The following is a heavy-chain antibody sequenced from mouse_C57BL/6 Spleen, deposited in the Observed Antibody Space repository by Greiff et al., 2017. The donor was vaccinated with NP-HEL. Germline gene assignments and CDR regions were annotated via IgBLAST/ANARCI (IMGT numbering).Heavy chain of an antibody. J-gene: IGHJ1*03. CDR3: ARTVATGDWYFDV. D-gene: IGHD1-1*01. V-gene: IGHV1-55*01. CDR1: GYTFTSYW. CDR2: IYPGSGST. Sequence: QVQLKQPGAELVKPGASVKMSCKASGYTFTSYWITWVKQRPGQGLEWIGDIYPGSGSTNYNEKFESKATLTVDTSSSTAYMQLSSLTSEDSAVYYCARTVATGDWYFDVWGTGTTVTVSS.